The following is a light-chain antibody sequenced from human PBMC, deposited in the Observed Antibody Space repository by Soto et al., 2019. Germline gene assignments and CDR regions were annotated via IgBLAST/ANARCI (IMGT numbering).Light chain of an antibody. CDR1: SSNIGAGFD. CDR2: VNI. CDR3: QSYDSSLSGYV. J-gene: IGLJ1*01. V-gene: IGLV1-40*01. Sequence: QAVVTQPPSVSGAPGQRVTISCTGSSSNIGAGFDVHWYQHVPGAAPKLLIYVNINRPSGVPDRFSGSKSGTSASLAITGLQAEDEADYYCQSYDSSLSGYVFGTGTKLTVL.